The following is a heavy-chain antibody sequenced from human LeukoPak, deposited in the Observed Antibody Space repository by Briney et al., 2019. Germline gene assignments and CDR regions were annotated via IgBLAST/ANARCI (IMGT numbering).Heavy chain of an antibody. CDR2: IWYDGSNK. CDR1: GFTFSTYG. CDR3: AKEFSAAAYYFHY. V-gene: IGHV3-33*06. Sequence: GGSLRLSCAASGFTFSTYGMHWVRQASGKGLEWVAVIWYDGSNKYYADSVKGRFTISRDNSKNTLFLQMNSLRAEDTAVYYCAKEFSAAAYYFHYWGQGTLVTVSS. J-gene: IGHJ4*02. D-gene: IGHD6-25*01.